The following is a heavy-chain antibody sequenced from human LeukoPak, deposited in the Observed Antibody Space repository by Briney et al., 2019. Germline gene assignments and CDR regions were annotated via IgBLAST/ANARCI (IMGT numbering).Heavy chain of an antibody. Sequence: KASETLSLTCTVSGGSISSGGYYWSWIRQPAGKGLEWIGRIYTSGSTNYNPSLKSRVTISVDTSKNQFSLKLSSVTAADTAVYYCARARVTIFGVDIDYWGQGTLVTVSS. CDR1: GGSISSGGYY. D-gene: IGHD3-3*01. CDR2: IYTSGST. V-gene: IGHV4-61*02. CDR3: ARARVTIFGVDIDY. J-gene: IGHJ4*02.